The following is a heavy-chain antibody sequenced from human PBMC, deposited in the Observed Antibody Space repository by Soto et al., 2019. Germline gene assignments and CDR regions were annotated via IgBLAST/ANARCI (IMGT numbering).Heavy chain of an antibody. CDR1: GGSISSYY. CDR3: ARAGGVVRGVRKYGMDV. J-gene: IGHJ6*02. D-gene: IGHD3-10*01. V-gene: IGHV4-59*01. CDR2: IYYSGST. Sequence: ASETLSLTCTVSGGSISSYYWSWIRQPPGKGLEWIGYIYYSGSTNYNPSLKSRVTISVDTSKNQFSLKLSSLTAVDTAVYYCARAGGVVRGVRKYGMDVWGQGTTVTVSS.